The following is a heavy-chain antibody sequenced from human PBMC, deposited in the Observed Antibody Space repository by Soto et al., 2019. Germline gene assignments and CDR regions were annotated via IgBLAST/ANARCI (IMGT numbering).Heavy chain of an antibody. CDR1: GFIFNSAW. J-gene: IGHJ4*02. D-gene: IGHD4-17*01. V-gene: IGHV3-15*01. CDR3: TTHHNYGKNEF. CDR2: IRRKTDGATT. Sequence: NPGGSLRLSCAASGFIFNSAWMTWVRQAPGKGLEWVGLIRRKTDGATTDIAAPVKGRFTISRDDSENILYLQMDSLKTEDSAIYYCTTHHNYGKNEFWGQGTLVTVSS.